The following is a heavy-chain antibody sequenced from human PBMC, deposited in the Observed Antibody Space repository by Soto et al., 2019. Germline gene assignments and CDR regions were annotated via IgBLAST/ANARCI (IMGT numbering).Heavy chain of an antibody. CDR1: GFSFSYYG. V-gene: IGHV3-33*01. CDR3: ARGTSHYYSYMDV. Sequence: QEQLVESGGGVVQPGGSLRLSCKASGFSFSYYGLHWVRQAPGKGLEWVALVWYDGSRTYYSDSVKGRFTISRDNFKKTVDLQMNGLRVEDTALYYWARGTSHYYSYMDVWGEGTTVSVSS. CDR2: VWYDGSRT. J-gene: IGHJ6*03. D-gene: IGHD3-16*01.